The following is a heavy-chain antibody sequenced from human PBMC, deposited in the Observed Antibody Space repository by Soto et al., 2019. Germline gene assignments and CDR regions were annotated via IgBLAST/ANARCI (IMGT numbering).Heavy chain of an antibody. D-gene: IGHD2-15*01. CDR3: ARTPQDLVVVAATYYYYYGMDV. Sequence: QVQLVQSGAEVKKPGSSVKVSCKASGGTFSSYAISWVRQAPGQGLEWMGGIIPIFGTANYAQKFQGRVTITADESTSTAYMELSSLRFEDTAVYYCARTPQDLVVVAATYYYYYGMDVWGQGTTVTVSS. V-gene: IGHV1-69*01. CDR1: GGTFSSYA. CDR2: IIPIFGTA. J-gene: IGHJ6*02.